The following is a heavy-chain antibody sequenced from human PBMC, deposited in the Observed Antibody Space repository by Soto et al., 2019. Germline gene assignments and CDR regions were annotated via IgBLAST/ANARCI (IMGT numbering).Heavy chain of an antibody. CDR1: GYSFTSNW. Sequence: GESLKISCQGFGYSFTSNWIGWVRQMPGKGLEWMGIIYPGDSDTKYNPSFQGQVTISADRSISTAYLQWSSLEASDTAIYYCARHSAAMITGIDFWGQGTRVTVSS. CDR3: ARHSAAMITGIDF. V-gene: IGHV5-51*01. D-gene: IGHD5-18*01. CDR2: IYPGDSDT. J-gene: IGHJ4*02.